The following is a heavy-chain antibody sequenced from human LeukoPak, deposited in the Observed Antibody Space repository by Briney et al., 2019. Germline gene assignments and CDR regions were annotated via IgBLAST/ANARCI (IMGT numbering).Heavy chain of an antibody. CDR3: VRHWGYCSGGSCFDY. CDR1: GDSISSDNW. V-gene: IGHV4-4*02. J-gene: IGHJ4*02. CDR2: IYHSGLT. D-gene: IGHD2-15*01. Sequence: SETLSLTCAVSGDSISSDNWWSWVRQPPGKGLGWIGEIYHSGLTNYNPSLNSRVSISVDKSKNQFSLKLNSVTAADTAVYYCVRHWGYCSGGSCFDYWGQGTLVTVSS.